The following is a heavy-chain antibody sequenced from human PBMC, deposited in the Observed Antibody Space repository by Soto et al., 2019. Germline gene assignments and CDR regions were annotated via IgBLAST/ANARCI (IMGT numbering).Heavy chain of an antibody. CDR3: AKGGRQWLVTSDFNY. J-gene: IGHJ4*02. D-gene: IGHD6-19*01. CDR1: GFTFSDYA. V-gene: IGHV3-30*18. Sequence: VQLVESGGGVVQPGRSLRLSCAASGFTFSDYAMHWVRQAPGKGLEWVAVVSHDGRNTHYADSVKGRFTISRDSSKNTVALEMASLRAVDTAVEYCAKGGRQWLVTSDFNYWGQGALVTVSS. CDR2: VSHDGRNT.